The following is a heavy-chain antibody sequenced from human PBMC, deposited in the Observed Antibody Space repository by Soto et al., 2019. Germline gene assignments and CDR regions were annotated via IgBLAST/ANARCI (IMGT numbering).Heavy chain of an antibody. J-gene: IGHJ5*02. CDR3: SRDGGGYNYGYSAS. CDR1: GFTFSSYA. D-gene: IGHD5-18*01. CDR2: ILYDGSNK. V-gene: IGHV3-30-3*01. Sequence: QVQLLESGGGVVQPGRSLRLSCEASGFTFSSYAMHWVRQAPGKGLEWVAVILYDGSNKYYADSVKGRFTISRDNSKSTLYLQMNSLRAEDTAVYFCSRDGGGYNYGYSASWGQGTLVTVSS.